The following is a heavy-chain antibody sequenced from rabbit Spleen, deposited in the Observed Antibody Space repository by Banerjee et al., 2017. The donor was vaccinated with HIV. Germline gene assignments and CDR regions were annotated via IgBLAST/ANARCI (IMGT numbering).Heavy chain of an antibody. J-gene: IGHJ6*01. CDR2: IFTRGGDI. D-gene: IGHD8-1*01. Sequence: LVESGGGLVKPGASLTLTCKASGFSFNSGYDMCWVRQAPGKGLEWIACIFTRGGDIYYANWAKGRFTVSKTSSTTVTLQMTSLTDADTATYFCARDTGSSFSSYGMDLWGPGTLVTVS. CDR3: ARDTGSSFSSYGMDL. V-gene: IGHV1S40*01. CDR1: GFSFNSGYD.